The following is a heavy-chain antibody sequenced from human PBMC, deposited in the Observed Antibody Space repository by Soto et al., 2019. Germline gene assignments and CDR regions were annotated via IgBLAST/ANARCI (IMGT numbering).Heavy chain of an antibody. CDR3: AKDRGIIIKAGDAFDV. V-gene: IGHV3-23*01. CDR1: GLTLSNYV. D-gene: IGHD6-25*01. Sequence: GGSLKLSCVASGLTLSNYVMTWVRQAPGEGLEWVSSITGSCDRTYYADSVKGRFTISRDRSKNTVSLQMDSLRAEDTAVYYCAKDRGIIIKAGDAFDVWGQGTKVTVSS. CDR2: ITGSCDRT. J-gene: IGHJ3*01.